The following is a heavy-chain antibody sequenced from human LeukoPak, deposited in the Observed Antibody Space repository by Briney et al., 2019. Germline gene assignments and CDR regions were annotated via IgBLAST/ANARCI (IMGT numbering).Heavy chain of an antibody. V-gene: IGHV4-38-2*02. D-gene: IGHD1-1*01. Sequence: SETLSLTCTVSGYSISSGYYWGWIRQPPGKGLEWIGSIYYSGSTYYNPSLKSRVTISVDTSKNQFSLKLSSVTAADTAVYYCARTDWNEQDYFDYWGQGTLVTVPS. CDR3: ARTDWNEQDYFDY. J-gene: IGHJ4*02. CDR1: GYSISSGYY. CDR2: IYYSGST.